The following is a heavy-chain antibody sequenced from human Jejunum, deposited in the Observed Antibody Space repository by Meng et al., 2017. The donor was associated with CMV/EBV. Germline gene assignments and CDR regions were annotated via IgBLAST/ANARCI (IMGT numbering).Heavy chain of an antibody. J-gene: IGHJ4*02. CDR3: ATLGLKWVGLIDY. Sequence: QLGECGGGVVQPGGSLRLSCAACELTVSNSYMSWVRQSPGKGLEWVSVLFSDGSTYYADSVKDRFTISRDNSKNTMYLQMNSLRVEDTALYYCATLGLKWVGLIDYWGLGTLVTVSS. CDR2: LFSDGST. V-gene: IGHV3-66*01. CDR1: ELTVSNSY. D-gene: IGHD4/OR15-4a*01.